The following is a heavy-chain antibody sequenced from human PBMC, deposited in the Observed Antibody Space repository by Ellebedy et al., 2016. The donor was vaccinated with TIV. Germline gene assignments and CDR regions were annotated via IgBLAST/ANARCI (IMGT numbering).Heavy chain of an antibody. CDR3: ARVPVGATYFDY. CDR1: GGSISSYY. V-gene: IGHV4-59*01. CDR2: IYYSGST. Sequence: GSLRLSCTVSGGSISSYYWSWIRQPPGKGLEWIGYIYYSGSTNYNPSLKSRVTISVDTSKNQFSLKLSSVTAADTAVYYCARVPVGATYFDYWGQGTLVTVSS. D-gene: IGHD1-26*01. J-gene: IGHJ4*02.